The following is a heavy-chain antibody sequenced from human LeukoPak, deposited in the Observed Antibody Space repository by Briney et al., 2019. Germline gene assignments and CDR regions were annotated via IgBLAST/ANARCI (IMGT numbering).Heavy chain of an antibody. D-gene: IGHD3-10*01. J-gene: IGHJ6*02. V-gene: IGHV4-39*07. CDR3: ARDCAYYYGSGSWPLSSSDYGMDV. Sequence: SETLSLTCTVSGGSISSSSYYWGWIRQPPGKGPEWIGSIYYSGSTYYNPSLKSRVTISVDTSKNQFSLKLSSVTAADTAVYYCARDCAYYYGSGSWPLSSSDYGMDVWGQGTTVTVSS. CDR1: GGSISSSSYY. CDR2: IYYSGST.